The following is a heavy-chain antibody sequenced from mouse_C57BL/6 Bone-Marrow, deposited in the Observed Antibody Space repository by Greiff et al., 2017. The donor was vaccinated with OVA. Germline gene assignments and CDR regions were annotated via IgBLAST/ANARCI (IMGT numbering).Heavy chain of an antibody. D-gene: IGHD2-4*01. CDR2: IYPGSGNT. J-gene: IGHJ4*01. V-gene: IGHV1-76*01. CDR3: ATYDYEDYAMDY. CDR1: GYTFTDYY. Sequence: QVHVKQSGAELVRPGASVKLSCKASGYTFTDYYINWVKQRPGQGLEWIARIYPGSGNTYYNEKFKGKATLTAEKSSSTAYMQLSSLTSEDSAVYFCATYDYEDYAMDYWGQGTSVTVSS.